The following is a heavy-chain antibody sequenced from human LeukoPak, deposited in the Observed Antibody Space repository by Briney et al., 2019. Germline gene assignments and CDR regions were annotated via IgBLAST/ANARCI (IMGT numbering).Heavy chain of an antibody. Sequence: GGSLRLSCAASGSTISSNYMYWVRQAPGKGLEWVSVIYSDGSTYYADSVKGRFTTSRDNSKNTVFLQMNSLRADYTTCYYCASPVRSGYNWAAFDIWGQGTMVTVSS. D-gene: IGHD5-24*01. CDR3: ASPVRSGYNWAAFDI. CDR1: GSTISSNY. V-gene: IGHV3-53*01. J-gene: IGHJ3*02. CDR2: IYSDGST.